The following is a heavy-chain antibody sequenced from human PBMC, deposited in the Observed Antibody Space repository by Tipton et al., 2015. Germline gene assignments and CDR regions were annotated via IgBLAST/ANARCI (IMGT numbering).Heavy chain of an antibody. D-gene: IGHD3-22*01. CDR1: GFTFSYHG. J-gene: IGHJ4*02. Sequence: RSLRLSCAGSGFTFSYHGMHWVRQAPGKGLEWVAVISFDGSYKYYADSVRGRFTISRDNSKNILYLEMSSLRAEDTALYYCAKDPAYYHSGGSPPCLDFWGLGTLVSVSS. CDR2: ISFDGSYK. CDR3: AKDPAYYHSGGSPPCLDF. V-gene: IGHV3-30*18.